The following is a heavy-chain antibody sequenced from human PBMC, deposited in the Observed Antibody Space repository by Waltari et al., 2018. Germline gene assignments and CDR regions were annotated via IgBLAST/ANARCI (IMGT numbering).Heavy chain of an antibody. CDR3: ATHRPGGLGMDV. CDR2: ITSDGSRT. V-gene: IGHV3-74*01. J-gene: IGHJ6*02. D-gene: IGHD2-15*01. CDR1: GVTFSSYW. Sequence: EVQLVESGGGSVQPGGSRRLSCVASGVTFSSYWMHWVRKAPGKGLVWVSGITSDGSRTRYADSVKGRFTISRDNAKNTLFLQMSGLRDEDAAVYYCATHRPGGLGMDVWGQGTTVTVSS.